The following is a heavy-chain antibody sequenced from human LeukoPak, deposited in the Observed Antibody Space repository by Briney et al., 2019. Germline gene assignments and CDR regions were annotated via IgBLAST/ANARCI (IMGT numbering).Heavy chain of an antibody. CDR1: GGSISSYY. CDR3: ARDSSIGATVTMDY. D-gene: IGHD4-17*01. CDR2: IYHSGST. V-gene: IGHV4-59*12. J-gene: IGHJ4*02. Sequence: SETLSLTCSVSGGSISSYYWSWIRQPPGKGLEWIGEIYHSGSTNYNPSLKSRVTISVDKSKNQFSLKLSSVTAADTAVYYCARDSSIGATVTMDYWGQGTLVTVSS.